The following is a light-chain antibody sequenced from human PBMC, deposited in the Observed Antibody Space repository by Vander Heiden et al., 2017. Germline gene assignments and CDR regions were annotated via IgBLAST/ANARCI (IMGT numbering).Light chain of an antibody. V-gene: IGLV1-51*01. CDR1: SSNIENNY. CDR2: DNN. J-gene: IGLJ2*01. CDR3: ATWDSALSVVI. Sequence: QSLFTRPPSVSAAPGQRVTISCSGSSSNIENNYVSWYQHHPGRAPKLLIYDNNTRPSGIPDRFSGSQSGTSATLGITGLQTGDEADYYCATWDSALSVVIFGGGTQLTVL.